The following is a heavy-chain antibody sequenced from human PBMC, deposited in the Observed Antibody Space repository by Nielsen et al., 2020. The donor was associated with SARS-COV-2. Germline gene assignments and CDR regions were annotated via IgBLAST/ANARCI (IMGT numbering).Heavy chain of an antibody. V-gene: IGHV3-15*01. J-gene: IGHJ6*02. CDR3: TTEWNDSYYYYYGMDV. CDR2: IKSKTDGGTT. D-gene: IGHD3-16*01. Sequence: WIRQPPGKGLEWVGRIKSKTDGGTTDYAAPVKGRFTISRDDSKNTLYLQMNSLKTKDTAVYYCTTEWNDSYYYYYGMDVWGQGTTVTVSS.